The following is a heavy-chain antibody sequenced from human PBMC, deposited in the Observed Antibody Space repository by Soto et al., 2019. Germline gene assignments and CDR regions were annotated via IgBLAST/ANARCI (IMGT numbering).Heavy chain of an antibody. Sequence: QVQLVQSGAEVKKPGSSVKVSCKASGGTFSSYAISWVRQAPGQGLEWMGGIIPIFGTANYAQKFQGRVTITADESTSTAYMERSSLRSEDTAVYYCARETVTTSGNVLDYWGQGTLVTVSS. V-gene: IGHV1-69*01. J-gene: IGHJ4*02. CDR3: ARETVTTSGNVLDY. CDR2: IIPIFGTA. D-gene: IGHD4-17*01. CDR1: GGTFSSYA.